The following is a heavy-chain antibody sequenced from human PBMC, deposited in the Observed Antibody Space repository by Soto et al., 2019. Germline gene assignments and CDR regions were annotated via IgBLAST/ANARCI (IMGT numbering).Heavy chain of an antibody. D-gene: IGHD1-26*01. Sequence: QVQLVQSGAEVKKPGASVKVSCKASGYTFTSYAMHWVRQAPGQRLEWMGWINAGNGNTKYSQKFQGRVTITRDTSASTAYMELSSLRSEDTAVYYCARDSRVGNGMDVWGQGTTVTVSS. CDR1: GYTFTSYA. CDR2: INAGNGNT. J-gene: IGHJ6*02. CDR3: ARDSRVGNGMDV. V-gene: IGHV1-3*01.